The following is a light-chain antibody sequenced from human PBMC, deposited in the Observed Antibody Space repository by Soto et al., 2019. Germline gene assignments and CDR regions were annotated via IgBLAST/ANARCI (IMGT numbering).Light chain of an antibody. CDR3: QSYDTSLGASI. J-gene: IGLJ2*01. CDR2: YNN. CDR1: SSNIGARQD. V-gene: IGLV1-40*01. Sequence: QPVLTQPPSVSGVPGQRVTISCTGSSSNIGARQDVQWYQQLPGAAPKLLIYYNNIRPSGVPDRFSASKSATSASLAITGLRAEDEADYYCQSYDTSLGASIFGGGTKLTVL.